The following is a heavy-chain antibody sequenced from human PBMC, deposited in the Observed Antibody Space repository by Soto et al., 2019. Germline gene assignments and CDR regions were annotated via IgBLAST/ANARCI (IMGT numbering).Heavy chain of an antibody. CDR1: GYSITAGGYY. J-gene: IGHJ5*02. CDR3: ARMYSSGSGWFHP. D-gene: IGHD6-19*01. V-gene: IGHV4-31*03. Sequence: SETLLTCFVSGYSITAGGYYLSLIRHHPGKGLEWIGSFYSSGSIIYNPSLRSRVSISGDTSSNQFSMSLTSVTAADTARYYCARMYSSGSGWFHPWGQGTLVTVSS. CDR2: FYSSGSI.